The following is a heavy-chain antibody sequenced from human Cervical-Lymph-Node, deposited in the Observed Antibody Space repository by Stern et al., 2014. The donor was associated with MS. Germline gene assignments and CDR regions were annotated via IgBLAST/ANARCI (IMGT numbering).Heavy chain of an antibody. J-gene: IGHJ4*02. D-gene: IGHD3-22*01. V-gene: IGHV2-70*01. CDR3: ARISNYFDSSGFDY. CDR2: IDWDDDK. CDR1: GFSLSTSGMC. Sequence: QVTLRESGPALVKPTQTLTLTCTFSGFSLSTSGMCVNWIRQPPGKALEWLALIDWDDDKYYSASLKTRLTISKDPSKNQVVLPMTNMDPVDTATYFCARISNYFDSSGFDYWGQGTQVTVSS.